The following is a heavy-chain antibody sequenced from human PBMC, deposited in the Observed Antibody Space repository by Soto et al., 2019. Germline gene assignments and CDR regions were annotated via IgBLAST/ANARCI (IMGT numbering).Heavy chain of an antibody. V-gene: IGHV4-39*01. CDR2: IYYSGST. Sequence: SETQSLTCTVSGGSVSSGSDDWSWIRQPPGKGLEWIGYIYYSGSTYYNPSLKSRVTISGDTSKNQFSLRLTSVTAADTAVYYCARHPPYGPLDYWGQGTLVTVSS. J-gene: IGHJ4*02. CDR1: GGSVSSGSDD. CDR3: ARHPPYGPLDY. D-gene: IGHD4-17*01.